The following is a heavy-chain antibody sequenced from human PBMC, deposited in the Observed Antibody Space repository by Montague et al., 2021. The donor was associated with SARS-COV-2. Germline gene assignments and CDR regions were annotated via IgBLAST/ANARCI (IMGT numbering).Heavy chain of an antibody. V-gene: IGHV4-59*01. D-gene: IGHD1-1*01. CDR2: VHYTGST. J-gene: IGHJ4*02. CDR1: GDSISSYY. Sequence: SETLSLTCEVSGDSISSYYWSWIRQSPGKGLEWIGYVHYTGSTEYNPSLKTRVTLSLDTPRNHFSLKLRSVTAADTAVYYCARAQNTCFIANCVNYFEVGGRGAQV. CDR3: ARAQNTCFIANCVNYFEV.